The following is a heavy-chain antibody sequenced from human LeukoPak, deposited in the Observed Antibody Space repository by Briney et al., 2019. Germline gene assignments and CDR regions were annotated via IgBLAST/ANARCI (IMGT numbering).Heavy chain of an antibody. CDR3: ARDGMVRGVIIWDAFDI. CDR1: GFTFSSYS. V-gene: IGHV3-48*02. Sequence: GGSLRLSCAASGFTFSSYSMNWVRQAPGKGLEWVSYISSSSSKIYYADSVKGRFTISRDNDKNSLYLQMNSLRDEDTAVYYCARDGMVRGVIIWDAFDIWGQGTMVTVSS. J-gene: IGHJ3*02. D-gene: IGHD3-10*01. CDR2: ISSSSSKI.